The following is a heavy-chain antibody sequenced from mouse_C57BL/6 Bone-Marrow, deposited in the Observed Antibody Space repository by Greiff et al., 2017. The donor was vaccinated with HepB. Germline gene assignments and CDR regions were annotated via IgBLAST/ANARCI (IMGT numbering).Heavy chain of an antibody. D-gene: IGHD1-1*01. CDR2: ISDGGSYT. V-gene: IGHV5-4*01. CDR1: GFTFSSYA. J-gene: IGHJ4*01. CDR3: ARELRCYYAMDY. Sequence: DVQLVESGGGLVKPGGSLKLSCAASGFTFSSYAMSWVRQTPEKRLEWVATISDGGSYTYYPDNVKGRFTFSRDNAKNNLYLQMSHLKSEDTAMYYCARELRCYYAMDYWGQGTSVTVSS.